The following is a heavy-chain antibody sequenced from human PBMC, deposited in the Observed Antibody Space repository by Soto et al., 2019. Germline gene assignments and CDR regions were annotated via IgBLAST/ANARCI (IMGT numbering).Heavy chain of an antibody. V-gene: IGHV1-8*01. D-gene: IGHD3-16*02. CDR1: GYTFTSYD. CDR3: AREYRLNTKYYYYGMDV. CDR2: MNPNSGNT. J-gene: IGHJ6*02. Sequence: GASVKVSCKASGYTFTSYDINWVRQATGQGLEWMGWMNPNSGNTGYAQKFQGRVTMTRNTSISTAYMELSSLRSEDTAVYYCAREYRLNTKYYYYGMDVWGQGTTVTVSS.